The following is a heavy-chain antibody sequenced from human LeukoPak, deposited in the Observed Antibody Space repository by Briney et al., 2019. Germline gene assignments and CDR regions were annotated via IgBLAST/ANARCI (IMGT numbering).Heavy chain of an antibody. V-gene: IGHV3-74*01. CDR2: VKTDGSDT. CDR3: ARVRVLAATTSGFDY. Sequence: GGSLRLSCAASGFTFSSYWMHWVRQPPGKGLVWVSRVKTDGSDTNYADSVKGRFTISRDNAKNTVYLQMNSLRAEDTAVYYCARVRVLAATTSGFDYWGHGTLVTVSS. J-gene: IGHJ4*01. D-gene: IGHD1-26*01. CDR1: GFTFSSYW.